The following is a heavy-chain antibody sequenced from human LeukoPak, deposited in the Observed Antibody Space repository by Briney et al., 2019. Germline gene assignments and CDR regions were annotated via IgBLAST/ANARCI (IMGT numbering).Heavy chain of an antibody. CDR2: ISAYNGNT. CDR1: GYTFTSYG. V-gene: IGHV1-18*01. Sequence: ASVKVSCKASGYTFTSYGISWVRQAPGQGLEWMGWISAYNGNTNYAQKLQGRVTMTTHTSTSTAYMELRSLRSDDTAVYYCARDSLYYYDSSGYYGYWGQGTLVTVSS. J-gene: IGHJ4*02. D-gene: IGHD3-22*01. CDR3: ARDSLYYYDSSGYYGY.